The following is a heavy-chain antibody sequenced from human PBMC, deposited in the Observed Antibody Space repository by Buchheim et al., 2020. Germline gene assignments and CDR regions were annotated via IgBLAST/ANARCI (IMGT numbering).Heavy chain of an antibody. J-gene: IGHJ4*02. CDR1: GGSISSGGDY. V-gene: IGHV4-31*03. Sequence: QVRLQESGPGRVKPSETLSLTCNVSGGSISSGGDYWSWIRQYPGKGLEWIGNIYYSGTTYYNPSLKSRSTMSVDRSKNQFSLKLSSVTAADTAVYYCARGAGDPYYDSSGYYNYFDYWGQGTL. CDR2: IYYSGTT. CDR3: ARGAGDPYYDSSGYYNYFDY. D-gene: IGHD3-22*01.